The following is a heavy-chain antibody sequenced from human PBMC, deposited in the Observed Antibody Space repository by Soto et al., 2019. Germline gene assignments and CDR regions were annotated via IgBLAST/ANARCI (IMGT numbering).Heavy chain of an antibody. D-gene: IGHD6-19*01. CDR1: GFTFTSSA. CDR3: AAEDVHSSAWRDY. Sequence: SVKVSCKASGFTFTSSAMQWVRQARRQRLEWIGWIVVGSGNTNYAQKFQERVTITRDMSTSTAYMELSSLRSEDTAVYYCAAEDVHSSAWRDYWGQGTLVTVSS. J-gene: IGHJ4*02. CDR2: IVVGSGNT. V-gene: IGHV1-58*02.